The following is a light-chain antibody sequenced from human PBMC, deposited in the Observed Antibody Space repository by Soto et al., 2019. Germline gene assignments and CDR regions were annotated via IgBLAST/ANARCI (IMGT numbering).Light chain of an antibody. CDR1: RSNIGSFY. CDR2: SND. Sequence: QSVLTQPPSASGTPGQRVSISCSGSRSNIGSFYVYWYQQLPGTAPKLLIYSNDQRPSGVPDRFSGSKSGTSASLAISGLRSEDEADYYCAAWDDSLSGHWVFGGGTKLTVL. CDR3: AAWDDSLSGHWV. J-gene: IGLJ3*02. V-gene: IGLV1-47*02.